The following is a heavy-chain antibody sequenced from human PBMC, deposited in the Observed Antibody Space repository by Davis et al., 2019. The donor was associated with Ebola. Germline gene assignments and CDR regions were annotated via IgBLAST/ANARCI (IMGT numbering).Heavy chain of an antibody. D-gene: IGHD6-6*01. Sequence: SETLSLTCTVSGGSITSGDYSWNWIRQPPGKGLEWIGLIYHSGSTYYNPSLKSRVTISLDRSKNQFSLNLRSTTAGDTAVYYCATNTTSSGFNYWGQGTLVTVSS. J-gene: IGHJ4*02. V-gene: IGHV4-30-2*01. CDR1: GGSITSGDYS. CDR3: ATNTTSSGFNY. CDR2: IYHSGST.